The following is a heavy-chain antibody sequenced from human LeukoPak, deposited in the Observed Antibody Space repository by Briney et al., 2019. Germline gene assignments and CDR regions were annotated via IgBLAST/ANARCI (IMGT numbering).Heavy chain of an antibody. Sequence: GGSLRLSCAASGFTLSTYAMSWVRQTPGKGLEWVSSITSRDGTTYYADSVKGRFTISRDNSENTLFLQMNSLRAEDTAVYYCARDRPNYYDSSGHYYRRDGDYWGQGTLVTVSS. CDR2: ITSRDGTT. J-gene: IGHJ4*02. CDR1: GFTLSTYA. CDR3: ARDRPNYYDSSGHYYRRDGDY. D-gene: IGHD3-22*01. V-gene: IGHV3-23*01.